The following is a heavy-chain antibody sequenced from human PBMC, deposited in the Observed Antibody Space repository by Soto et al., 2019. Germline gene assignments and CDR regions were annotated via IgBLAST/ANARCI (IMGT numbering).Heavy chain of an antibody. V-gene: IGHV3-9*01. CDR1: GFIFDDYA. Sequence: EVQLVESGGGLVQPGRSLRLSCAASGFIFDDYAMHWVRQAPGKGLEWVSVISGNSGSLGYADSVKGRFTISRDNAKNSLYLQMNSLRAEDTALYYCAKDRYSSSAYYYYGMDGWVQGTTVTVSS. J-gene: IGHJ6*02. D-gene: IGHD5-18*01. CDR3: AKDRYSSSAYYYYGMDG. CDR2: ISGNSGSL.